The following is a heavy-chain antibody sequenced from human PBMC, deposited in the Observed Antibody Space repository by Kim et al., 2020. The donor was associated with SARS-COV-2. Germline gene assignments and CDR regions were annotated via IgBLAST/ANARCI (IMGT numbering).Heavy chain of an antibody. D-gene: IGHD1-1*01. J-gene: IGHJ3*02. CDR1: GFSFSDYS. V-gene: IGHV3-11*01. CDR3: ARDWNYDAFDI. CDR2: ISFSGTAI. Sequence: GGSLILSCAASGFSFSDYSMNWIRQAPGKGLEWISYISFSGTAIKYADSVKGRFTISTDNAKNSQYLLMNNLTAGDTALYYCARDWNYDAFDIWGQGTMVTVST.